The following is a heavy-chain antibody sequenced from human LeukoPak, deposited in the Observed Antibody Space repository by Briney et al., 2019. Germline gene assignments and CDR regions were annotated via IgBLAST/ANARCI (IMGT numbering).Heavy chain of an antibody. Sequence: ESGPALVKPTQTLTLTCTFSGFSLSTSGMCVSWIRQPPGKALEWLARIDWDDDKYYSTSLKTRLTISKDTSKNQVVLTMTNMDPVDTATYYCAHTSEEELGSGSDDFDYWGQGTLVTVSS. D-gene: IGHD3-10*01. J-gene: IGHJ4*02. CDR1: GFSLSTSGMC. CDR3: AHTSEEELGSGSDDFDY. V-gene: IGHV2-70*11. CDR2: IDWDDDK.